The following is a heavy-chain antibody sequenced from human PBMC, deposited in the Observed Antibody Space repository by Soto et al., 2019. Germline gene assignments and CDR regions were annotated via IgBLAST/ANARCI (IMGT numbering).Heavy chain of an antibody. Sequence: GGSLRLSCAASGFTFSSYGMHWVRQAPGKGLEWVAVISYDGSNKYYADSVKGRFTISRDNSKNTLYLQMNSLRAEDTAVYYCANGYSGYDYSPIFDYWGQGTRVTVSS. J-gene: IGHJ4*02. CDR1: GFTFSSYG. D-gene: IGHD5-12*01. CDR3: ANGYSGYDYSPIFDY. V-gene: IGHV3-30*18. CDR2: ISYDGSNK.